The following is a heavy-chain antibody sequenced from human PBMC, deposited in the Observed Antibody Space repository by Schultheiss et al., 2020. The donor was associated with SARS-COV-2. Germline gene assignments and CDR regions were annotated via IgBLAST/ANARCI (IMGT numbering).Heavy chain of an antibody. J-gene: IGHJ4*02. V-gene: IGHV3-9*01. CDR1: GFTFSSYA. Sequence: GGSLRLSCAASGFTFSSYAMSWVRQAPGKGLEWVSGISWNSGSIGYADSVKGRFTISRDNAKNSLYLQMNSLRAEDTAVYYCATGTTPRLPNYWGQGTLVTVSS. D-gene: IGHD4-11*01. CDR2: ISWNSGSI. CDR3: ATGTTPRLPNY.